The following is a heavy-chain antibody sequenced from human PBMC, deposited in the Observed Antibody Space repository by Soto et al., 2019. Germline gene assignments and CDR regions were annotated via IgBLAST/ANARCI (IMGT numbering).Heavy chain of an antibody. CDR3: AREGAGDLFDS. CDR1: GGSISCGGYY. J-gene: IGHJ4*02. CDR2: IYYSGST. V-gene: IGHV4-31*03. D-gene: IGHD7-27*01. Sequence: QVQLQESGPGLVKPSQTLSLTCTVSGGSISCGGYYWSWIRQHPGKGLEWIGYIYYSGSTYYNPSLRSRVTISVYTSKNQFALTLRSVTAAATAWYYWAREGAGDLFDSWGQGTMVTVSS.